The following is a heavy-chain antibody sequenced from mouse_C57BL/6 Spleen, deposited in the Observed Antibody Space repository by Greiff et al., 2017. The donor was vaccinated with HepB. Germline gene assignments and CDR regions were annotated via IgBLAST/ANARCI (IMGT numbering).Heavy chain of an antibody. J-gene: IGHJ4*01. Sequence: EVQLQQSGPELVKPGASVKIPCKASGYTFTDYHMDWVKQSHGKSLEWIGDINPNNGGTIYNQKFKGKATLTVDKSSSTAYMELRSLTSEDTAVYYCARAHYYGSSLYAMDYWGQGTSVTVSS. CDR1: GYTFTDYH. CDR3: ARAHYYGSSLYAMDY. D-gene: IGHD1-1*01. CDR2: INPNNGGT. V-gene: IGHV1-18*01.